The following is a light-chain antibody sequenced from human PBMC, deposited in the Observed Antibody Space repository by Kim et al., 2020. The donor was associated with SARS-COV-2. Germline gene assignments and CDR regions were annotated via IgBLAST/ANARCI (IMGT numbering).Light chain of an antibody. V-gene: IGKV1-5*01. Sequence: DIQMTHSPSTLSASVGDRVTITCRASQSISGWLAWHQQKPGKAPKLMVYDASILASGVPSRFSGSGSGAEFTLTISSLQPDDFATYHCQQYNTYPWTFGLGTKVDIK. J-gene: IGKJ1*01. CDR2: DAS. CDR3: QQYNTYPWT. CDR1: QSISGW.